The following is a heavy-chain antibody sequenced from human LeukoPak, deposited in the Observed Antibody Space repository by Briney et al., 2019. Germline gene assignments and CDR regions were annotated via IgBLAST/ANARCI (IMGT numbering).Heavy chain of an antibody. D-gene: IGHD1-14*01. CDR2: IESSSTNI. V-gene: IGHV3-21*01. CDR3: ARETPEYD. Sequence: GGSLRLSCAASGFTFSSYTMNWVRQAPGKGLEWVSCIESSSTNINYADSVRGRFTISRDNAKNSLFLEMNSLRVEDTAVYYCARETPEYDWGQGTLVTVSS. CDR1: GFTFSSYT. J-gene: IGHJ4*02.